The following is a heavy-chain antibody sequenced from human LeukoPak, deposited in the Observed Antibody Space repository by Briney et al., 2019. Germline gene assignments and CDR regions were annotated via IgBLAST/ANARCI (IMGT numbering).Heavy chain of an antibody. J-gene: IGHJ6*03. CDR2: INPNSGGT. D-gene: IGHD6-6*01. CDR1: GYTFTGYY. Sequence: ASVKVPCKASGYTFTGYYMHWVRQAPGQGLEWMRWINPNSGGTNYAQKFQGRVTMTRDTSISTAYMELSRLRSDDTAVYYCARVLAARAYYYYYYMDVWGKGTTVTVSS. CDR3: ARVLAARAYYYYYYMDV. V-gene: IGHV1-2*02.